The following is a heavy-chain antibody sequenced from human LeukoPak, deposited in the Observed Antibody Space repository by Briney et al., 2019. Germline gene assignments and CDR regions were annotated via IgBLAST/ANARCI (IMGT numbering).Heavy chain of an antibody. V-gene: IGHV3-20*04. J-gene: IGHJ4*02. Sequence: GGSLRLSCAASGYMFYDYGMTWVRRAPGKGLEWVSGINWNGGSTGYADSVRGRFTISRDNAKSSLYLQMNSLRADDTAFYYCARLPYYYGSGSYYSYYFDYWGQGTLVTVSS. CDR2: INWNGGST. CDR3: ARLPYYYGSGSYYSYYFDY. D-gene: IGHD3-10*01. CDR1: GYMFYDYG.